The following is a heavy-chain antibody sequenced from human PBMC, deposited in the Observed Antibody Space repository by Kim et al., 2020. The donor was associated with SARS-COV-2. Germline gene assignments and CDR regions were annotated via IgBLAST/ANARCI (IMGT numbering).Heavy chain of an antibody. CDR2: ISSSGSLI. CDR1: GFTFSGYS. Sequence: GGSLRLSCEVSGFTFSGYSMAWVRQAPGEGLEWISYISSSGSLIHDADSVKGRFTISRDNAKNSLYLQMDSLRDDDTAMYYCVRCLQDLWSLFDSWGHGTLVTVSS. J-gene: IGHJ4*01. V-gene: IGHV3-48*02. CDR3: VRCLQDLWSLFDS. D-gene: IGHD3-3*01.